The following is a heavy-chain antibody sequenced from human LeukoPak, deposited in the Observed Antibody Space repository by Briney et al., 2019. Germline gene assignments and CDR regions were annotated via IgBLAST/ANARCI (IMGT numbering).Heavy chain of an antibody. CDR3: ARAAITAYYMDV. Sequence: PSETLSLTCTVSGGSISSYYWSWIRQPPGKGLEWIGYIYYSGSTNYNPSLKSRVTISVDTSKNQFSLKLSSVTAADTAVYYCARAAITAYYMDVWDKGTTVTVSS. CDR1: GGSISSYY. D-gene: IGHD1-20*01. CDR2: IYYSGST. V-gene: IGHV4-59*01. J-gene: IGHJ6*03.